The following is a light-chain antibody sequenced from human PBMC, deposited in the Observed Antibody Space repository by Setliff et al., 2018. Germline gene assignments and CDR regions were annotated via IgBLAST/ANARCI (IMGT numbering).Light chain of an antibody. CDR1: TNDVGKYNL. J-gene: IGLJ1*01. V-gene: IGLV2-23*02. CDR3: CSYAGGSTVA. CDR2: DFT. Sequence: QSALTQPASVSGSPGQSSTISCTGTTNDVGKYNLVSWYQQHPGKAPKLILYDFTTRPSGVSDRFSGSKSANTASLTISGLQPEDEADYYCCSYAGGSTVAFGGGTKVTVL.